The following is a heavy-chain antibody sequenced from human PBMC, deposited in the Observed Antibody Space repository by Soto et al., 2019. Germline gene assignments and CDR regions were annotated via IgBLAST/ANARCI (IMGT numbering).Heavy chain of an antibody. J-gene: IGHJ4*01. CDR3: LHTSGRSYDSSGYPPRLFHY. Sequence: SGPTLVNPTQTLTLTCTFSGFSLSTSGVGVGWIRQPPGKALEWLALIYGDDDKRYSPSLKSRLTITKDTSKNQVVLTMTNMDPVDTATYYCLHTSGRSYDSSGYPPRLFHYWGQEPWSPSPQ. CDR2: IYGDDDK. D-gene: IGHD3-22*01. V-gene: IGHV2-5*02. CDR1: GFSLSTSGVG.